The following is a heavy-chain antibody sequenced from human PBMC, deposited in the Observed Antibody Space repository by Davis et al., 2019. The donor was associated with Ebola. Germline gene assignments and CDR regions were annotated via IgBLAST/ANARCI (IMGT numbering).Heavy chain of an antibody. D-gene: IGHD2-8*02. Sequence: AASVKVSCKVSGYTFSDYYIHWVRQPPGKGLEWMGLVDPDDGETMSAEKFQARATIHTDTSRDTVYMELTRLNSDDTAVYYCAMVLYTKFNWIESWGQGTLVTVSS. CDR3: AMVLYTKFNWIES. V-gene: IGHV1-69-2*01. CDR2: VDPDDGET. J-gene: IGHJ5*01. CDR1: GYTFSDYY.